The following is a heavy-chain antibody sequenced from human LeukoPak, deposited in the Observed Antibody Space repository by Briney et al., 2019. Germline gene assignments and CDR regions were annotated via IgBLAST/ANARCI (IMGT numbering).Heavy chain of an antibody. CDR1: GGSISSGDYY. CDR2: IYYSGST. J-gene: IGHJ5*02. D-gene: IGHD2-15*01. Sequence: SETLSLTCTVSGGSISSGDYYWSWIRQPPGKGLEWIGDIYYSGSTYYNPSLKSRVTISVDTSKNQFSLKLSSVTAADTAVYYCARVVVVAATNWFDPWGQGTLVTVSS. CDR3: ARVVVVAATNWFDP. V-gene: IGHV4-30-4*08.